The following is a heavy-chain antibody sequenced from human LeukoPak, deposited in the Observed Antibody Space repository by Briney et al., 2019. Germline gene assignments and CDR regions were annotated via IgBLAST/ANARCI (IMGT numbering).Heavy chain of an antibody. CDR3: AKMNQGGSYIYFDY. CDR1: GFIFDDYA. V-gene: IGHV3-9*01. Sequence: GGSLRLSCAASGFIFDDYAMHWVRQVPGKGLQWVSGINWNSSYIGLADFVKGRVTISRDNSKNTLYLQMNSLRAEDTAVYYCAKMNQGGSYIYFDYWGQGTLVTVSS. CDR2: INWNSSYI. D-gene: IGHD1-26*01. J-gene: IGHJ4*02.